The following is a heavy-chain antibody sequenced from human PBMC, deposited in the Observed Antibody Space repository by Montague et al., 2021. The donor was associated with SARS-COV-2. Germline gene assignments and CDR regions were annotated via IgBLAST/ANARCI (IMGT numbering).Heavy chain of an antibody. V-gene: IGHV4-59*01. D-gene: IGHD3-22*01. CDR3: AREVRYYYDSSGPEAFDI. J-gene: IGHJ3*02. CDR2: IYYSGSI. CDR1: GGSISSYY. Sequence: SETLSLTCTVSGGSISSYYWSWIRQPPGKGLEWIGYIYYSGSINYNPSLKSRVTISVDTSKNQFSLKLSSVTAADTAVYYCAREVRYYYDSSGPEAFDIWGQGTMVTVSS.